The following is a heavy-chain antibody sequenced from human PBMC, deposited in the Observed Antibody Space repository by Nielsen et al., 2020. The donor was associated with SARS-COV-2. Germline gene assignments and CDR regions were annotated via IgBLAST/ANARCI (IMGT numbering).Heavy chain of an antibody. V-gene: IGHV4-34*01. D-gene: IGHD6-19*01. CDR3: ARVYSSGWFETGFDY. CDR2: INHSGST. J-gene: IGHJ4*02. CDR1: GGSFSGYY. Sequence: GSLRLSCAVYGGSFSGYYWSWIRQPPGKGLEWIGEINHSGSTNYNPSLKSRVTISVDTSKNQFSLKLSSVTAADTAVYYCARVYSSGWFETGFDYWGQGTLVTVSS.